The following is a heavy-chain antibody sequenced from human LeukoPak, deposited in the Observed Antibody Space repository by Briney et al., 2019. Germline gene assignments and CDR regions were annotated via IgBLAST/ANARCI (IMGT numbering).Heavy chain of an antibody. Sequence: HVASVKVSCKASGYTFTGYYMHWVRQAPGQGLEWMGWISAYNGNTNYAQKLQGRVTMTTDTSTSTAYMELRSLRSDDTAVYYCASLGIAVAGSFDYWGQGTLVTVSS. V-gene: IGHV1-18*04. CDR1: GYTFTGYY. CDR2: ISAYNGNT. D-gene: IGHD6-19*01. J-gene: IGHJ4*02. CDR3: ASLGIAVAGSFDY.